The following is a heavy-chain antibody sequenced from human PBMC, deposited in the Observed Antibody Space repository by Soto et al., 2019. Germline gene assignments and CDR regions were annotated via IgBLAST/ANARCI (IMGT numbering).Heavy chain of an antibody. J-gene: IGHJ3*02. Sequence: ASVKVSCKASGYTFTSYGISWVRQAPGQGLEWMGWISAYNGNTNYAQKLQGRVTMTTDTSTSTAYMELRSLRSDDTAMYYCARHKTYSGSPDDAFDIWGQGTMVTVSS. CDR1: GYTFTSYG. V-gene: IGHV1-18*01. D-gene: IGHD1-26*01. CDR2: ISAYNGNT. CDR3: ARHKTYSGSPDDAFDI.